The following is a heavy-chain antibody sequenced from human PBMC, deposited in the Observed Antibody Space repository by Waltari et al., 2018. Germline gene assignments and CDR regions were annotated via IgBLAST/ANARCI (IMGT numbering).Heavy chain of an antibody. D-gene: IGHD2-21*01. CDR3: ARGTSRSSSSAVIAITDYYYYMDV. Sequence: QLQLQESGSGLVKPSQTLSLTCAVSGGSISSGGYSWSWIRQPPGKGLEWIGYIYHSGSTYYNPSLKSRVTISVDRSKNQFSLKLSSVTAADTAVYYCARGTSRSSSSAVIAITDYYYYMDVWGKGTTVTVSS. J-gene: IGHJ6*03. CDR2: IYHSGST. V-gene: IGHV4-30-2*01. CDR1: GGSISSGGYS.